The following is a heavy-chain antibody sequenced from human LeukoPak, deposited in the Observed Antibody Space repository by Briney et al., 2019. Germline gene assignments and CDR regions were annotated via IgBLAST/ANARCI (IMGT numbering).Heavy chain of an antibody. D-gene: IGHD5-18*01. CDR3: ARDSGPGYSYGWNYYYGMDV. CDR2: IYYSGST. J-gene: IGHJ6*02. CDR1: GGSISSYY. Sequence: SETLSLTCTVSGGSISSYYWSWIRQPPGKGLEWIGYIYYSGSTNYNPSPKSRVTISVDTSKNQFSLKLSSVTAADTAVYYCARDSGPGYSYGWNYYYGMDVWGQGTTVTVSS. V-gene: IGHV4-59*01.